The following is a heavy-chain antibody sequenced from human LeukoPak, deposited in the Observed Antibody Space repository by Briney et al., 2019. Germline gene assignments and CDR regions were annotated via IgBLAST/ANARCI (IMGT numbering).Heavy chain of an antibody. V-gene: IGHV3-53*01. Sequence: PGGSLRLSCAASGFTVSSNYMSWVRQAPGKGLEWVSVIYSGGSTYYADSVKGRFTISRDNARKSMYLQMNSLRAEDTAMYYCARDNDNLTGYQARFDYWGQGTLVTVSS. CDR2: IYSGGST. CDR3: ARDNDNLTGYQARFDY. D-gene: IGHD3-9*01. J-gene: IGHJ4*02. CDR1: GFTVSSNY.